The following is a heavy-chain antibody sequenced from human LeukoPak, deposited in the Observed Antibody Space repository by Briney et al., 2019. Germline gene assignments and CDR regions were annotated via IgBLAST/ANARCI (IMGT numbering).Heavy chain of an antibody. J-gene: IGHJ3*02. CDR1: GYIFTSHY. Sequence: ASVKVSCKASGYIFTSHYMHWVRQAPGQGLEWMGIINPSVGSTECAQKFQGRVTMTRDTATSTVYMELSSLRSDDMAVYYCARLHTRAAKLGAFDIWGQGTMVTVSS. CDR2: INPSVGST. V-gene: IGHV1-46*01. D-gene: IGHD3-10*01. CDR3: ARLHTRAAKLGAFDI.